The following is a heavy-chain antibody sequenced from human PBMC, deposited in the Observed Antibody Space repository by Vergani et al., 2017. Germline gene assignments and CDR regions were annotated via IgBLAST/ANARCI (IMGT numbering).Heavy chain of an antibody. V-gene: IGHV3-23*01. CDR1: GFTFSSYA. Sequence: EVQLLESGGGVVQPGGSLRLSCAASGFTFSSYAMSWVRQAPGKGLEWVSAISGSGGSTYYADSVKGRFTISRDNSKNTLYLQMNSLRAEDTAVYYCAKYLPITIFEVVTEYDDFNIWGQATMVTVSS. CDR3: AKYLPITIFEVVTEYDDFNI. J-gene: IGHJ3*02. D-gene: IGHD3-3*01. CDR2: ISGSGGST.